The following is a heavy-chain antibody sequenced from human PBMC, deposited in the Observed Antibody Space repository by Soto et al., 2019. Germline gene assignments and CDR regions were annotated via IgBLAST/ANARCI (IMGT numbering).Heavy chain of an antibody. CDR3: ARGGDTSFDY. CDR2: IYYSGRT. V-gene: IGHV4-59*12. Sequence: PSETLSLTCTVSGGSIRDYFWTWIRQPPGKGLEWIGYIYYSGRTNYNPSLKSRVSISVDNSKNTLYLQMNSLRAEDTAVYYCARGGDTSFDYWGQGTLVTVSS. CDR1: GGSIRDYF. J-gene: IGHJ4*02. D-gene: IGHD1-26*01.